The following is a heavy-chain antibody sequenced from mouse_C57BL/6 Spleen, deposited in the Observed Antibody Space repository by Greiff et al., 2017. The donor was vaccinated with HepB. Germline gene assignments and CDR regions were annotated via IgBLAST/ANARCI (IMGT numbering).Heavy chain of an antibody. Sequence: VQLQQSGPELVKPGASVKISCKASGYAFSSSWMNWVKQRPGKGLEWIGRIYPGDGDTNYNGKFKGKATLTADKSSSTAYMQLSSLTSEDSAVYFSARNRITTAQGYFDVWGTGTTVTVSS. D-gene: IGHD1-2*01. V-gene: IGHV1-82*01. CDR1: GYAFSSSW. CDR3: ARNRITTAQGYFDV. CDR2: IYPGDGDT. J-gene: IGHJ1*03.